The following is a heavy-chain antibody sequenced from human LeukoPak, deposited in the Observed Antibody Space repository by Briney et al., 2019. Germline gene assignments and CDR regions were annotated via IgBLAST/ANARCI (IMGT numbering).Heavy chain of an antibody. J-gene: IGHJ5*02. CDR3: AKIFHTDGYYLGEHLFDA. CDR1: GFTFNNYA. CDR2: ISGSGGST. Sequence: GGSLRLSCAASGFTFNNYAMSWVRQAPGKGPEWLSAISGSGGSTTDADSVKGRFTTPRDNSKSTQYLQMNSLRAEDTAIYYCAKIFHTDGYYLGEHLFDAWGQGTLVTVSS. V-gene: IGHV3-23*01. D-gene: IGHD3-22*01.